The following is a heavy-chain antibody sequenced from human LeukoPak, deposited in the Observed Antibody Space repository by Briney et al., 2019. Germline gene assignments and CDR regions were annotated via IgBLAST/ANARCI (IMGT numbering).Heavy chain of an antibody. Sequence: ASVEVSCKASGYTLTNYDINWVRQATGQGLEWMGWMNPNSGNTGYAQKFQGRVTMTRNTSLTTAYMELSSLRSEDTAVYYCARAPDVLLWFGRPEYFQHWGQGTLVTVSS. D-gene: IGHD3-10*01. CDR1: GYTLTNYD. V-gene: IGHV1-8*01. CDR2: MNPNSGNT. J-gene: IGHJ1*01. CDR3: ARAPDVLLWFGRPEYFQH.